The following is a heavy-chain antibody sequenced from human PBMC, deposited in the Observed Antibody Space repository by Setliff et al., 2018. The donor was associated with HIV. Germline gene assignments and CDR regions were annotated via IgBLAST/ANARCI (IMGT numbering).Heavy chain of an antibody. J-gene: IGHJ4*02. CDR1: GFPFTSGYY. V-gene: IGHV4-38-2*01. D-gene: IGHD5-12*01. CDR3: ARYGDGYNSGDAFVY. Sequence: SETLSLTCAVSGFPFTSGYYWGWIRQPPGKGLEWIGSGYHTGSTAYNPSLKSRVTISLDTSKNQFSLQLNSMTAADTAVYYCARYGDGYNSGDAFVYWCQGTLVTVSS. CDR2: GYHTGST.